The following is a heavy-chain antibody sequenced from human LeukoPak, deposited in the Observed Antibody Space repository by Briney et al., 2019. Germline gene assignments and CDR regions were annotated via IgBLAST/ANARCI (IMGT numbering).Heavy chain of an antibody. V-gene: IGHV3-21*01. J-gene: IGHJ4*02. Sequence: KPGGSLRLSCAASGFTFSSYSMNWVRQAPGKGLEWVSSISSSSSYIYYADSVNGRFTISRDNAKNSLYLQMNSLRAEDTAVYYCARDKEYSYGSSRFDYWGQGTLVTVSS. CDR3: ARDKEYSYGSSRFDY. CDR2: ISSSSSYI. D-gene: IGHD5-18*01. CDR1: GFTFSSYS.